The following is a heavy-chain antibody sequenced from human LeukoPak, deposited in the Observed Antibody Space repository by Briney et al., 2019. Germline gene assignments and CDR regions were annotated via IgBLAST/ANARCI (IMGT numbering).Heavy chain of an antibody. D-gene: IGHD2-2*01. CDR1: GFIFSTYG. CDR3: AKLVGYCSSTSCRGDY. Sequence: GGSLRLSCVGSGFIFSTYGMNWFRQAPGKGLEWLSYIHGASQFTRYADSVKGRFTISRDNAKNSLYLQMNSLRDDDTAVYYCAKLVGYCSSTSCRGDYWGQGTLVTVSS. V-gene: IGHV3-48*02. J-gene: IGHJ4*02. CDR2: IHGASQFT.